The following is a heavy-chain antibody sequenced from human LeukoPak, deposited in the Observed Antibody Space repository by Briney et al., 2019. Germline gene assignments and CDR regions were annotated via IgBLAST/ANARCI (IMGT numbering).Heavy chain of an antibody. CDR1: GFTFSSYA. CDR3: AKLVTHFDY. D-gene: IGHD4-23*01. V-gene: IGHV3-23*01. CDR2: ISGSGGDT. Sequence: GGSLRLSCAASGFTFSSYAMSWVRQAPGKGLEWVSSISGSGGDTYYADSVKGRFTISRDNSKNTLYMQMNSLRAEDTAVYYCAKLVTHFDYWGQGTLVTVSS. J-gene: IGHJ4*02.